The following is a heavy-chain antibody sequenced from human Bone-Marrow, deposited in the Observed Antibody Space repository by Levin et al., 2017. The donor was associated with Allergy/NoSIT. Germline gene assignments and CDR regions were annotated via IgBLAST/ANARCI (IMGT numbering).Heavy chain of an antibody. CDR3: ARGDYGDFPWGYYYYGVDV. CDR2: IWYDGSNK. V-gene: IGHV3-33*01. CDR1: GFTFDSHA. J-gene: IGHJ6*02. D-gene: IGHD4-17*01. Sequence: GGSLRLSCAASGFTFDSHAMHWVRQVPGKGLEWVAVIWYDGSNKYYADSVRGRFTISRDNSKNTVYLQMNRLRVEDTAVYYCARGDYGDFPWGYYYYGVDVWGQGTAVTVSS.